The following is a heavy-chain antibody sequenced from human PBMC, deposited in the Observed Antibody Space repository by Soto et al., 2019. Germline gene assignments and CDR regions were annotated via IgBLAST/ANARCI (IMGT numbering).Heavy chain of an antibody. CDR1: GFTFSSYA. CDR2: ISGSGGST. CDR3: AKAPRYYYGSGSYYYYMDV. J-gene: IGHJ6*03. D-gene: IGHD3-10*01. V-gene: IGHV3-23*01. Sequence: EVQLLESGGGLVQPGGSLRLSCAASGFTFSSYAMSWVRQAPGKGLEWVSAISGSGGSTYYADSVKGRFTISRDNSKNTLYLQMNSLRAEDTAVYYCAKAPRYYYGSGSYYYYMDVWGKGTTVTVSS.